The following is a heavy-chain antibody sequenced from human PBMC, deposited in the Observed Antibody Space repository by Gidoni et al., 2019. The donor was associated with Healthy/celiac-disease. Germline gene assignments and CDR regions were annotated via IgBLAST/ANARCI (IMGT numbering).Heavy chain of an antibody. D-gene: IGHD3-10*01. CDR1: GGSFSGYY. V-gene: IGHV4-34*01. CDR3: ARIMYGSGSYSRRRYYGMDV. Sequence: QVQLQQWGAGLLKPSETLSLTCAVYGGSFSGYYWSWIRQPPGKGLEWIGEINHSVSTNYNPSLKSRVTISVDTSKNQFSLKLSSVTAADTAVYYGARIMYGSGSYSRRRYYGMDVWGQGTTVTVSS. CDR2: INHSVST. J-gene: IGHJ6*02.